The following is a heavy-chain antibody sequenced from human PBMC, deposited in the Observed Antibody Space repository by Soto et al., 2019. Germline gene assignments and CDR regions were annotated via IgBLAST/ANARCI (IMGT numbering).Heavy chain of an antibody. D-gene: IGHD1-26*01. Sequence: PGGSLRLSCAASGFIFESFGMSLVRQSPGKGLEWISSISGSGFKKYYADSVKGRFTISRDNSKSTVYLELNNLSAEDTAVYHCAKNQGVELVPLATVDWFDPWGQGSGVTVSS. CDR2: ISGSGFKK. J-gene: IGHJ5*02. CDR1: GFIFESFG. V-gene: IGHV3-23*01. CDR3: AKNQGVELVPLATVDWFDP.